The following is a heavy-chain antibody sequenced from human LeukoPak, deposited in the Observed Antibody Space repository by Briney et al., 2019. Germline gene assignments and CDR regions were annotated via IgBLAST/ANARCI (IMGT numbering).Heavy chain of an antibody. CDR3: AKDLRRQVVVAATGYYFDY. D-gene: IGHD2-15*01. CDR2: ITDKGGDR. J-gene: IGHJ4*02. V-gene: IGHV3-23*01. Sequence: GGSLRLSCAVSGFTFSSHGMAWVRQAPGKGLEWVARITDKGGDRNYADSVKGRFTISRDNSKSTLDLQMNSLRAEDTAVYYCAKDLRRQVVVAATGYYFDYWGQGTLVTVSS. CDR1: GFTFSSHG.